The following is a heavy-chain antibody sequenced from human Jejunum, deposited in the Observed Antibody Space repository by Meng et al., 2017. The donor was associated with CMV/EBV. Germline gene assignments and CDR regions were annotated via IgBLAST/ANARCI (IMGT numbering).Heavy chain of an antibody. V-gene: IGHV3-53*01. CDR3: ARRDEGYGPFDY. CDR1: GFTVSSNC. Sequence: EVPLVESGGGLIQPGGSLRLACVVSGFTVSSNCMNWVRQAPGKGLEWVSVIYSGGSTYYADSVKGRFTISRDNSKNMLYLQMNSLRAEDTAVYYCARRDEGYGPFDYWGQGTLVTVSS. J-gene: IGHJ4*02. D-gene: IGHD3-10*01. CDR2: IYSGGST.